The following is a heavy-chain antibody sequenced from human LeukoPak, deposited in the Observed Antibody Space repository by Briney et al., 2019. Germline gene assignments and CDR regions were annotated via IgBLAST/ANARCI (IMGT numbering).Heavy chain of an antibody. CDR3: ARDAAMAGYYFDC. J-gene: IGHJ4*02. CDR2: INHSGST. CDR1: GGSFSGYY. Sequence: SETLSLTCAVYGGSFSGYYWSWIRQPPGKGLEWIGEINHSGSTNYNPSLKSRVTISVDTSKNQFSLKLSSVTAADTAVYYCARDAAMAGYYFDCWGQGTLVTVSS. D-gene: IGHD5-18*01. V-gene: IGHV4-34*01.